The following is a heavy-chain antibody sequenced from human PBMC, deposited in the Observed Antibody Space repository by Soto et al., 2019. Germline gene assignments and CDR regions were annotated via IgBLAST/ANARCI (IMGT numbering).Heavy chain of an antibody. J-gene: IGHJ6*02. D-gene: IGHD3-3*01. CDR2: ISDDGSNK. Sequence: GGSLRLSCAASGFSFSSYAMHWVRQTPGEGLEWVAFISDDGSNKYYADSMKGRFTMSRDNSKSTLYLQMNSLRVEDTAVYYCTKRRNVLRFLEWSSGMEVWGQGTTVTVSS. V-gene: IGHV3-30*18. CDR3: TKRRNVLRFLEWSSGMEV. CDR1: GFSFSSYA.